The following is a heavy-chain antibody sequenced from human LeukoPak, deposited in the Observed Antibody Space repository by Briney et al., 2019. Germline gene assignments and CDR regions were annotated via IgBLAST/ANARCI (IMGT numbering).Heavy chain of an antibody. CDR3: ARAQKYSYDAFDI. V-gene: IGHV3-48*04. J-gene: IGHJ3*02. D-gene: IGHD4-11*01. CDR2: ISSGSGTI. Sequence: GGSLRLSCAASGFSFSSYSMNWVRQAPGKGLEYVLYISSGSGTIYYADSVQGRFTISRDNAKNSLYLQMNSLSAEDTAVYYCARAQKYSYDAFDIWGQGTMVTVSS. CDR1: GFSFSSYS.